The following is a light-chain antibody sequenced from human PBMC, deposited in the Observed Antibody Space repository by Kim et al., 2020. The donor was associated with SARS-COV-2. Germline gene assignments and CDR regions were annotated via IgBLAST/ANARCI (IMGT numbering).Light chain of an antibody. CDR3: QQGNSFPRT. J-gene: IGKJ1*01. CDR2: AAS. V-gene: IGKV1-12*01. Sequence: DVQMTQSPSSVSASVGDRVTITCRASPGVGGWLAWYQQKPGSAPKVLIYAASRLQSGVPSRFSGSGFGTDFTLTISNLQPEDCATYYCQQGNSFPRTFGQGTKVDIK. CDR1: PGVGGW.